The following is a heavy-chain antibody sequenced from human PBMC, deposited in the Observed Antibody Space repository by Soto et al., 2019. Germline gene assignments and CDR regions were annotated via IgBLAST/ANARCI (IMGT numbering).Heavy chain of an antibody. Sequence: SETLSLTCTVSGGSISSSRYYWGWIRQPPGKGLEWIGSIYYSGSTYYNPSLKSRVTISVDTSKNQFSLKLSSVTAADTAVYYCARLSTVTTEGLDYWGQGTLVTVSS. CDR2: IYYSGST. CDR1: GGSISSSRYY. J-gene: IGHJ4*02. CDR3: ARLSTVTTEGLDY. D-gene: IGHD4-17*01. V-gene: IGHV4-39*01.